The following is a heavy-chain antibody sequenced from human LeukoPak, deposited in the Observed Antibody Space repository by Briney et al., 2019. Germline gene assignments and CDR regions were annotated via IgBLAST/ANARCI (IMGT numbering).Heavy chain of an antibody. J-gene: IGHJ6*03. CDR1: GFTFSSFE. D-gene: IGHD3-22*01. Sequence: PGGSLRLPCAASGFTFSSFEMNWVRQAPGKGLEWVSYISSSGSTIYYADSVKGRFTISRDNAKNSLYLQMNSLRAEDTAVYYCARIINSPYDSSGYYLDYYYYYYMDVWGKGTTVTVSS. CDR2: ISSSGSTI. V-gene: IGHV3-48*03. CDR3: ARIINSPYDSSGYYLDYYYYYYMDV.